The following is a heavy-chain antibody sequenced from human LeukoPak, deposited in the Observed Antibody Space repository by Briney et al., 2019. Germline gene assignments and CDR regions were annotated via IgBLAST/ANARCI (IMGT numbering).Heavy chain of an antibody. CDR3: ARHPFGSGFDY. CDR1: GGSISSYY. Sequence: PSETLSLTCTVSGGSISSYYWSWIQQPPGKGLEWIAYIYYSGTTNYNPSLQSRVTISVDTSKNQFSLKLTSVTAADTAVYYCARHPFGSGFDYWGQGTLVTVSS. J-gene: IGHJ4*02. CDR2: IYYSGTT. V-gene: IGHV4-59*08. D-gene: IGHD3-10*01.